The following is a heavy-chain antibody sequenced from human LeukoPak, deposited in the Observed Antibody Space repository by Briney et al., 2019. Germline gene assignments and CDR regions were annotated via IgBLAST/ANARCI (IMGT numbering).Heavy chain of an antibody. CDR3: ARIAWSGNWFDP. Sequence: SETLSLTCTVSGGSISSYYWSWIRQPPGKGLEWIGYIYYSGSTNYNPSLKSRVTILVDTSKNQFSLKLSSVTAADTAVYYCARIAWSGNWFDPWGQGTLVTVSS. J-gene: IGHJ5*02. CDR1: GGSISSYY. CDR2: IYYSGST. V-gene: IGHV4-59*01. D-gene: IGHD3-10*01.